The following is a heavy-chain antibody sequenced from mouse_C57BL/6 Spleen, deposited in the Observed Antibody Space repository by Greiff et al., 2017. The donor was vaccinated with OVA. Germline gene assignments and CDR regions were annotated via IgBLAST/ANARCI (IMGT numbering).Heavy chain of an antibody. D-gene: IGHD2-12*01. V-gene: IGHV1-52*01. CDR2: IDPSDSET. Sequence: QVQLQQPGAELVRPGSSVKLSCKASGYTFTSYWMHWVKQRPIQGLEWIGNIDPSDSETHYNQKFKDKATLTVDKSSSTAYMQLSSLTSEDSAVYYCARSTLLYAMDDWGQGTSVTVSS. CDR3: ARSTLLYAMDD. J-gene: IGHJ4*01. CDR1: GYTFTSYW.